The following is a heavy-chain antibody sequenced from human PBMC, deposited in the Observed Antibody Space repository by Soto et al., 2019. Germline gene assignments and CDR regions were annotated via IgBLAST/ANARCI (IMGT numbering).Heavy chain of an antibody. D-gene: IGHD3-22*01. Sequence: GGSLRLSCAASGFPFSTYGMLWVRQAPGKGLEWVAAMWYDGSSKYYADSVKGRFTISRDNSKNTLFLQMNSLTAEDTAVYYCARDRWNYDTSGPFGYWGQGTLVTVSS. CDR2: MWYDGSSK. J-gene: IGHJ4*02. CDR1: GFPFSTYG. V-gene: IGHV3-33*01. CDR3: ARDRWNYDTSGPFGY.